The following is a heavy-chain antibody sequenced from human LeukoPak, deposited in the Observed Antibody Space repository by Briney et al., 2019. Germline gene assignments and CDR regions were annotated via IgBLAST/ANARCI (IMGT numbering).Heavy chain of an antibody. CDR1: GFTFSSYS. Sequence: GGSLRLSCAASGFTFSSYSMHWVRQTPGKGLEWVAVISYDGNENYYADSVRGRFTISRDISKNTLYLQMNSLRAEDTAVYYCARTAHTVAGIVYWGQGTLVTVS. V-gene: IGHV3-30*04. J-gene: IGHJ4*02. CDR2: ISYDGNEN. D-gene: IGHD6-19*01. CDR3: ARTAHTVAGIVY.